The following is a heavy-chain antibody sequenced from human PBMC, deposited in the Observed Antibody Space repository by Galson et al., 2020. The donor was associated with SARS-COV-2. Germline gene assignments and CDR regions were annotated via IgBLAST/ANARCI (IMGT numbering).Heavy chain of an antibody. V-gene: IGHV3-15*01. CDR1: GFTFRNAW. CDR2: IKSKTDGGTT. J-gene: IGHJ4*02. Sequence: GESLKISCAASGFTFRNAWMSWVRQAPGKGLEWVGRIKSKTDGGTTDYAAPVKVRITISRYDSKNTLYLQMNSLKAEDTAMYYGTKDVPEAGNGEVDYWGQGTLVTVSS. D-gene: IGHD6-19*01. CDR3: TKDVPEAGNGEVDY.